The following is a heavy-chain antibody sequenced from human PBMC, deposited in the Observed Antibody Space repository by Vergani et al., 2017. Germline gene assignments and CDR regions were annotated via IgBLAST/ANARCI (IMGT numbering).Heavy chain of an antibody. CDR3: ATPQTVTTGGMEV. Sequence: EVQLVQSGAEVKKPGATMKISCKVSGYTFTDHYMHWVKLAPGKGLEWMGLVDPEDGETIYAEKFKGRVTIAADTSTDTAHLELSSLRSEDTAVYYCATPQTVTTGGMEVWGQGTLVTVSS. CDR2: VDPEDGET. V-gene: IGHV1-69-2*01. J-gene: IGHJ4*02. CDR1: GYTFTDHY. D-gene: IGHD4-17*01.